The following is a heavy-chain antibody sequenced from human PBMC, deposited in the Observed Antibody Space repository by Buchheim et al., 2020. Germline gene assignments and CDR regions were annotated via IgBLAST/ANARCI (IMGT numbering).Heavy chain of an antibody. Sequence: QVRLQESGPGLVKPSGTLSLTCFVSGDSISSIYWWTWVRQAPGKGLEWIGEIYPSGTTNYNPSLKGRVTISMDQAKHRFSLNLKSMTAADTAVYYCATRGEDDIPWGRG. CDR1: GDSISSIYW. CDR3: ATRGEDDIP. J-gene: IGHJ2*01. D-gene: IGHD2-15*01. V-gene: IGHV4-4*02. CDR2: IYPSGTT.